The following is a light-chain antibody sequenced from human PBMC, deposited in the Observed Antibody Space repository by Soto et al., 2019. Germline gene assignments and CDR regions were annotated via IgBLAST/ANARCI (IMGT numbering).Light chain of an antibody. CDR2: AAS. CDR3: QTYGDSPFT. Sequence: EIVLTQSPGTLSLSPGERATLSCRASQRVSNSLVAWYQQKPGQAPRPLMSAASSRATGIPDRFSGSGSGTDFTLTISSLEPEDFAVYYCQTYGDSPFTFGPGTKVETK. CDR1: QRVSNSL. V-gene: IGKV3-20*01. J-gene: IGKJ3*01.